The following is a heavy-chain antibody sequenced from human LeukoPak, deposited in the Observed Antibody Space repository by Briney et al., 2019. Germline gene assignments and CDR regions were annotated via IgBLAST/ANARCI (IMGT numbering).Heavy chain of an antibody. CDR1: GGSISSSSYY. V-gene: IGHV4-39*07. D-gene: IGHD3-3*01. Sequence: SETLSLTCTVSGGSISSSSYYWGWIRQPPGKGLEWIGSIYYSGGTYYNPSLKSRVTISVDTSKNQFSLKLSSVTAADTAVYYCAREIWSGYYTKYYYYGMDVWGQGTAVTVSS. CDR3: AREIWSGYYTKYYYYGMDV. J-gene: IGHJ6*02. CDR2: IYYSGGT.